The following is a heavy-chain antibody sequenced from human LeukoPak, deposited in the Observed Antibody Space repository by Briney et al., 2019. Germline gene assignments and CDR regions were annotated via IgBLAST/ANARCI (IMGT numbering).Heavy chain of an antibody. V-gene: IGHV4-39*07. D-gene: IGHD3-10*01. CDR3: ARVSYSSGSYSFDY. CDR2: IYYSGST. CDR1: GGSISSYY. Sequence: SETLSLTCTVSGGSISSYYWGWIRQPPGKGLEWIGSIYYSGSTYYNPSLKSRVTISVDTSKNQFSLKLSSVTAADTAVYYCARVSYSSGSYSFDYWGQGTLVTVSS. J-gene: IGHJ4*02.